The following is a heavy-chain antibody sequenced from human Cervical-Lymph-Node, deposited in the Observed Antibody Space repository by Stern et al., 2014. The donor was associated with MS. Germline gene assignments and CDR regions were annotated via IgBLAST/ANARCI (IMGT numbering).Heavy chain of an antibody. D-gene: IGHD2-15*01. J-gene: IGHJ6*02. CDR3: ARDCGSGSCYQTQYYYGVDV. CDR1: GFSLSSYW. V-gene: IGHV3-7*01. CDR2: IKQDGSER. Sequence: VQSGGSLRLPCAGSGFSLSSYWISWVRQAPGKGPELPATIKQDGSERYYVDSVTGRFTISRDNSKNSVFLQMNSLRVDDTSVYYCARDCGSGSCYQTQYYYGVDVWGQGTTVIVSS.